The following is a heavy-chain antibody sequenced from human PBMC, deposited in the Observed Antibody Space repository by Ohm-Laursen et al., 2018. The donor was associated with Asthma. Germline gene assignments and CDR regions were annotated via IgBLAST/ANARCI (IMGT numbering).Heavy chain of an antibody. Sequence: PSQTLSLTCTVSGGSVSSGSYYWSWIRQPPGKGLEWIGYIYYSGGTNYNPSLKSRVTISVDTSKNQFSLKLSSVTAADTAVYYCAGGRYYYDSSGYYIDYWGQGTLVTVSS. J-gene: IGHJ4*02. CDR1: GGSVSSGSYY. D-gene: IGHD3-22*01. V-gene: IGHV4-61*01. CDR3: AGGRYYYDSSGYYIDY. CDR2: IYYSGGT.